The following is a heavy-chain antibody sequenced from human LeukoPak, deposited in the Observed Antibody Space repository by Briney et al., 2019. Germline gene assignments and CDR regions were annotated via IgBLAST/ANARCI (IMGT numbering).Heavy chain of an antibody. J-gene: IGHJ3*02. CDR2: ISAYNGNT. D-gene: IGHD3-22*01. V-gene: IGHV1-18*01. CDR3: GRDVLRLYGVGYYDSSGPDAFDI. CDR1: GYTFTSYG. Sequence: ASVTVSCTASGYTFTSYGISWVRQAPGQGLEWMGWISAYNGNTIYAQTLQGRVTMTTDTSTSTAYMELRSLRSDDTAVDYCGRDVLRLYGVGYYDSSGPDAFDIWGQGTMVTVSS.